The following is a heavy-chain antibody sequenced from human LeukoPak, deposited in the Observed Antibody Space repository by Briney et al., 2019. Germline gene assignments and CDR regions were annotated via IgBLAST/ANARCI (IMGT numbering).Heavy chain of an antibody. J-gene: IGHJ3*02. CDR2: ISSDGNTK. Sequence: GGSLRLSCAASGFTFSSYGMHWVRQAPGKGLEWAAVISSDGNTKYYADSVKGRFTISRDNSNNTLYLQMNSLRADDTAIYYCARRRIVGSTDDAFDIWGQGTMVTLSS. CDR3: ARRRIVGSTDDAFDI. V-gene: IGHV3-30*19. CDR1: GFTFSSYG. D-gene: IGHD1-26*01.